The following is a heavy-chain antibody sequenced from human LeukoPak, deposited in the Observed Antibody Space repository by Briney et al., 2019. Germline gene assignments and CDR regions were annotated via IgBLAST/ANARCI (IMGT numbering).Heavy chain of an antibody. J-gene: IGHJ3*02. D-gene: IGHD2-15*01. V-gene: IGHV4-59*01. CDR3: ARLPVVVVAAPKKNAFDI. CDR2: IYYSGST. CDR1: GGFISSYY. Sequence: SETLSLTCTVSGGFISSYYWSWIRQPPGKGLEWIGYIYYSGSTNYNPSLKSRVTISVDTSKNQFSLKLSSMTAADAAVYYCARLPVVVVAAPKKNAFDIWGQGTMVTVSS.